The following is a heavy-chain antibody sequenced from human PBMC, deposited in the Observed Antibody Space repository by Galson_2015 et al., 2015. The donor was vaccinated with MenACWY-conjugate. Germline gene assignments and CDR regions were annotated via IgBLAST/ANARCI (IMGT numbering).Heavy chain of an antibody. CDR3: ARDSTLYGMDV. CDR1: GFTFSSYS. CDR2: ISSSSSYI. V-gene: IGHV3-21*01. J-gene: IGHJ6*02. D-gene: IGHD3-3*02. Sequence: SLRLSCAASGFTFSSYSMNWVRQAPGKGLEWVSSISSSSSYIYYADSVKGRFTISRDNAKNSLYLQMNSLRAEDTAVYYCARDSTLYGMDVWGQGTTVTASS.